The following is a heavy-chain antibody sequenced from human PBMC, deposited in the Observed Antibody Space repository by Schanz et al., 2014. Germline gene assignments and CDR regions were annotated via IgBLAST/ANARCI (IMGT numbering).Heavy chain of an antibody. J-gene: IGHJ6*02. Sequence: QVQLVQSGAEVKKPGASVKVSCKASGYTFTSYSMHWVRQAPGQGLEWMGIINLSGGSTNNAQKLQGRVTLTTDTSTSTAYMELRNLRSDDTAVYYCARAKRFGDMDVWGQGTTVTVSS. CDR2: INLSGGST. CDR3: ARAKRFGDMDV. D-gene: IGHD3-10*01. CDR1: GYTFTSYS. V-gene: IGHV1-46*01.